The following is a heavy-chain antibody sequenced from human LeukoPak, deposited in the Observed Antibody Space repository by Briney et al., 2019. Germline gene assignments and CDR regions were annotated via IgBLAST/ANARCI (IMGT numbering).Heavy chain of an antibody. CDR2: IYYSGST. CDR3: ASWGSVGATLPPYYYGMDV. Sequence: SETLSLTCTVSGGSISSYYWSWIRQPPGKGLEWIGYIYYSGSTNYNPSLKSRVTISVDTSKNQLSLKLSSVTAADTAVYYCASWGSVGATLPPYYYGMDVWGQGTTVTVSS. D-gene: IGHD1-26*01. V-gene: IGHV4-59*08. CDR1: GGSISSYY. J-gene: IGHJ6*02.